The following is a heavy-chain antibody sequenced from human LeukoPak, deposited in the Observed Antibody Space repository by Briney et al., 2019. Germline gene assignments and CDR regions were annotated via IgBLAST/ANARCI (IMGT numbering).Heavy chain of an antibody. D-gene: IGHD1-7*01. CDR2: IYNGVNT. CDR3: ATVAGTTFDY. Sequence: PSETLSLTCTVSGASVSSASYWTWIRQPPGKGVEWIAHIYNGVNTNYNPSLKSRVTISVDTSKNQFSLKLSSVTAADTAVYYCATVAGTTFDYWGQGTLVTVTS. V-gene: IGHV4-61*01. J-gene: IGHJ4*02. CDR1: GASVSSASY.